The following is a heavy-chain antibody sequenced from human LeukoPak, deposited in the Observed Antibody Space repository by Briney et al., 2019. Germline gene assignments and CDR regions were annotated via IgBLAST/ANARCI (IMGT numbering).Heavy chain of an antibody. Sequence: PSETLSLTCTVSGGSISSSSYYSGWIRQPPGKRLEWIGSIYYSGSTYYHPSLKSRVTISVDTSKNQFSLKLSSVTAADTAVYYCATLALGGYDILTGLPTFDYWGQGTLVTVSS. D-gene: IGHD3-9*01. CDR1: GGSISSSSYY. V-gene: IGHV4-39*01. J-gene: IGHJ4*02. CDR2: IYYSGST. CDR3: ATLALGGYDILTGLPTFDY.